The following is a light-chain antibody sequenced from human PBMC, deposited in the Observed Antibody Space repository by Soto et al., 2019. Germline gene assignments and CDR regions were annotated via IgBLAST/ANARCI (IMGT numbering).Light chain of an antibody. CDR1: SRDVGAYNL. CDR2: EGS. CDR3: CSYAGTSTFVV. V-gene: IGLV2-23*03. Sequence: QSALTQPGSVSGSPGQSITISCSGTSRDVGAYNLVSWYQQHPGKAPKLMIYEGSKRPSGVSNRFSGSKSGNTASLTISGLQAEDEADYYCCSYAGTSTFVVFGGGTKVTVL. J-gene: IGLJ3*02.